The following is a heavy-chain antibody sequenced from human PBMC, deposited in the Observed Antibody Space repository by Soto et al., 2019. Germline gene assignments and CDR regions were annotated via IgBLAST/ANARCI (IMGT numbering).Heavy chain of an antibody. CDR2: INPNSGGT. CDR3: ARGSPSGYYFRYFDY. J-gene: IGHJ4*02. D-gene: IGHD3-22*01. CDR1: GYTFTGYY. V-gene: IGHV1-2*04. Sequence: ASVKVSCKASGYTFTGYYMHCVRQAPGQGLEWMGWINPNSGGTNYAQKFQGWVTMTRDTSISTAYMELSRLRSDDTAVYYCARGSPSGYYFRYFDYWGQGTLVTVSS.